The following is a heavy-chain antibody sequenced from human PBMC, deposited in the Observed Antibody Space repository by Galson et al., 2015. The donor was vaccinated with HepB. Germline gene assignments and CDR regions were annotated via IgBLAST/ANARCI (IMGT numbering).Heavy chain of an antibody. V-gene: IGHV1-3*01. Sequence: QSGAEVKKPGASVKVSCKASGYTYTSYAMHWVRQAPGQRLEWMGWINAGNGNTKYSQKFRGRVTITRDTSASTAYMELSSLRSEDTAVYYCARPSYCSGGSCARGAFDIWGQGTMVTVSS. CDR3: ARPSYCSGGSCARGAFDI. CDR2: INAGNGNT. CDR1: GYTYTSYA. J-gene: IGHJ3*02. D-gene: IGHD2-15*01.